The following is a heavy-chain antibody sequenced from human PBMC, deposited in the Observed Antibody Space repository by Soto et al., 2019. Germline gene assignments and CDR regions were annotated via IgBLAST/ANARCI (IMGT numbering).Heavy chain of an antibody. CDR1: GYTFTTYA. CDR3: ARDRLHTSSSITFDY. D-gene: IGHD6-6*01. Sequence: ASVKVSCKASGYTFTTYAISWVRQAPGQGLEWMGWLRTYDGHTDYAQNLQGRVTMTTDTSTNTAYMELRSLRSDDTAVYYCARDRLHTSSSITFDYWGQGALVTVS. V-gene: IGHV1-18*01. CDR2: LRTYDGHT. J-gene: IGHJ4*02.